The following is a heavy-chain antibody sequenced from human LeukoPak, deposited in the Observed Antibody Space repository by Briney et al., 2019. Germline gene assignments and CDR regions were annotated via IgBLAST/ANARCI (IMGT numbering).Heavy chain of an antibody. V-gene: IGHV3-7*01. CDR2: IKQDGSEK. J-gene: IGHJ3*02. Sequence: GGSLRLSCAASGFTFSSYWMSWVRQAPGKGLEWVGNIKQDGSEKYYVDSVKGRFTISRDNAKNSLYLQMNSLRAEDTAVYYCAREMTTPDDAFDIWGQGTMVTVSS. CDR3: AREMTTPDDAFDI. CDR1: GFTFSSYW. D-gene: IGHD4-11*01.